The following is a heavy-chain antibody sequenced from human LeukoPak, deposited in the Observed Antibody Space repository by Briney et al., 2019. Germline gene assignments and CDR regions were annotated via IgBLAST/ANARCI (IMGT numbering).Heavy chain of an antibody. CDR2: TYYRSKCYD. V-gene: IGHV6-1*01. CDR1: GDSVSSKNCA. J-gene: IGHJ4*02. CDR3: ARDVGPTGWYTFDY. D-gene: IGHD6-19*01. Sequence: SQTLSLTCGISGDSVSSKNCAWNWIRQSPSRGLEWVGRTYYRSKCYDDYATSLQGRISISPDTSKKQFSLHLYSVSPEDTAVYYCARDVGPTGWYTFDYWGQGILVTVSS.